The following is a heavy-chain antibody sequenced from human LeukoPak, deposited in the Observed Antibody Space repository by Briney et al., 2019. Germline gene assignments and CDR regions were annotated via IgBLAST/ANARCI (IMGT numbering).Heavy chain of an antibody. CDR1: GFTFSSYG. CDR2: ISGSGGST. CDR3: AKGSEGYYYYYMDV. V-gene: IGHV3-23*01. Sequence: GGSLRLSCAASGFTFSSYGMSWVRQAPGKGLEWVSAISGSGGSTYYADSVKGRFTISRDNSKNTLYLQMNSLRAEDTAVYYCAKGSEGYYYYYMDVWGKATTVTISS. J-gene: IGHJ6*03. D-gene: IGHD2-15*01.